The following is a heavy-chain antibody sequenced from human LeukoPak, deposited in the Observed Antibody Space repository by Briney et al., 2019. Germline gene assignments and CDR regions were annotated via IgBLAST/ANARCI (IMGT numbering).Heavy chain of an antibody. CDR2: ISPYNGNT. CDR3: VRVGSVAGSDYLDY. J-gene: IGHJ4*02. CDR1: GYTFVSYG. D-gene: IGHD6-19*01. V-gene: IGHV1-18*01. Sequence: ASVKVSCKASGYTFVSYGINWVRQAPGQGLEWMGWISPYNGNTNFGENFQDRVAMTTDTSTSTVHMELRSLRYDDTAVYYCVRVGSVAGSDYLDYWGQGTLVTVSS.